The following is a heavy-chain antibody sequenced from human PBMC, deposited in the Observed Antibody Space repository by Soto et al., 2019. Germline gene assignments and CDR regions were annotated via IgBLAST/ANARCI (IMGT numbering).Heavy chain of an antibody. CDR1: GFTFSSYG. V-gene: IGHV3-33*01. Sequence: GGSLRLSCAASGFTFSSYGMHWVRQAPGKGLEWVAVIWYDGSNKYYADSVKGRFTISRDNSKNTLYLQMNSLRAEDTAVYYCARDAYYDFWSGPEGWFDPWGQGTLVTVSS. D-gene: IGHD3-3*01. J-gene: IGHJ5*02. CDR3: ARDAYYDFWSGPEGWFDP. CDR2: IWYDGSNK.